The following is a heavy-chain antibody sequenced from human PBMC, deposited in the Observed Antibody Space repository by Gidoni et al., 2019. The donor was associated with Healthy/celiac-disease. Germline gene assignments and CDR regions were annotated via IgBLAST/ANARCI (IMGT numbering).Heavy chain of an antibody. V-gene: IGHV2-5*02. CDR2: IYWDDDK. CDR3: AHQGPDPYYDFWSGYYPNDAFDI. D-gene: IGHD3-3*01. Sequence: QITLKESGPTLVKPTQTLTLPCTFSGFSLSTSGVGVGWIRQPPGKALEWLALIYWDDDKRYSPSLKSRLTITKDTSKNQVVLTMTNMDPVDTATYYCAHQGPDPYYDFWSGYYPNDAFDIWGQGTMVTVSS. CDR1: GFSLSTSGVG. J-gene: IGHJ3*02.